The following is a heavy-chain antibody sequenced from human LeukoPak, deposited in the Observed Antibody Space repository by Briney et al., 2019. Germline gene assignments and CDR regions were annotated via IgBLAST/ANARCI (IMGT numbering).Heavy chain of an antibody. CDR2: IYYSGST. V-gene: IGHV4-31*02. D-gene: IGHD5-18*01. Sequence: SWVRQHPGKGLEWIGYIYYSGSTYYNPSLKSRVTISVDTSKNQFSLKLSSVTAADTAVYYCASRVQLWLPFVYWGQGTLVTVSS. J-gene: IGHJ4*02. CDR3: ASRVQLWLPFVY.